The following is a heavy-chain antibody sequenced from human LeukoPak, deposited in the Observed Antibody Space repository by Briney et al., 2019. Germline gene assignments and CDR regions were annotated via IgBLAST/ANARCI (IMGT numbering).Heavy chain of an antibody. CDR1: GFTFSDYY. D-gene: IGHD2-21*02. Sequence: GGSLRLSCAASGFTFSDYYMSWIRQAPGKGLEWVSAISGSGGSTYYADSVKGRFTTSRDNSKNTLYLQMNSLRAEDTAVYYCAKNVVTATPNFDYWGQGTLVTVSS. V-gene: IGHV3-23*01. CDR2: ISGSGGST. J-gene: IGHJ4*02. CDR3: AKNVVTATPNFDY.